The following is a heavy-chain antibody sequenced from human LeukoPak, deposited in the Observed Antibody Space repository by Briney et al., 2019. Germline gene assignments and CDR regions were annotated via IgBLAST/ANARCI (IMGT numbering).Heavy chain of an antibody. J-gene: IGHJ4*02. CDR2: TYQRSV. CDR1: GDSVSSNSVA. CDR3: ARRGSGWSLEAHFDY. Sequence: SQTLSLTCAISGDSVSSNSVAWNWIRQSPSRGLEWLGRTYQRSVYYGMSVKGRITINPDTSNNRLSLHLNSVTPEDTAVYYCARRGSGWSLEAHFDYWGQGTLVTVSS. D-gene: IGHD6-19*01. V-gene: IGHV6-1*01.